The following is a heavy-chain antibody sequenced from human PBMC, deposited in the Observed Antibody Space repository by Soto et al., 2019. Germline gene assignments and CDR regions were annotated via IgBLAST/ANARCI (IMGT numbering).Heavy chain of an antibody. V-gene: IGHV3-13*01. CDR3: ARAERTGRTAYFDY. CDR1: GFTFSSYD. D-gene: IGHD1-1*01. CDR2: IGTAADT. J-gene: IGHJ4*02. Sequence: GGSLRLSCAASGFTFSSYDMHWVRQATGKGLEWVSAIGTAADTYYPGSVKGRFTISRENAKNSLYLQMNSLRAGDTAVYYCARAERTGRTAYFDYWSQGTLVTVSS.